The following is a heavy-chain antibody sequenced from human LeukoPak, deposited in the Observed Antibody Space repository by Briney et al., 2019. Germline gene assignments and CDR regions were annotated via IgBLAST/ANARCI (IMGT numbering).Heavy chain of an antibody. CDR1: GFTFSDYW. V-gene: IGHV3-7*01. CDR2: IKPDGSEK. J-gene: IGHJ5*02. D-gene: IGHD6-19*01. CDR3: AKGRFDVKPEEAVAES. Sequence: GGSLRLSCVASGFTFSDYWMSWVRQAPGKGLEWVANIKPDGSEKSYVDSVKGRFTISRDNSKNTLYLQMNSLRAEDTAVYYCAKGRFDVKPEEAVAESWGQGTLVTVSS.